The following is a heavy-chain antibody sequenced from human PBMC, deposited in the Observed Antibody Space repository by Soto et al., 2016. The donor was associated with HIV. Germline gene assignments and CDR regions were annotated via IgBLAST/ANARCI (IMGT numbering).Heavy chain of an antibody. D-gene: IGHD4-17*01. V-gene: IGHV3-66*01. CDR1: GLTVSDKY. CDR2: THTSGTT. J-gene: IGHJ4*02. CDR3: AGGGRGAGTT. Sequence: EVRLVESGGDLVQPGGSLRLSCEVSGLTVSDKYMSWVRQAPGKGLEWVSVTHTSGTTYYADSVKGRFTISRDISNNMLHLQMNSLRVDDTAVYFCAGGGRGAGTTWGQGTLVTVSS.